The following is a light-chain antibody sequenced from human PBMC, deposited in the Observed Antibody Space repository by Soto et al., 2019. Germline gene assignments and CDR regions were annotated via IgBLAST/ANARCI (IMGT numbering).Light chain of an antibody. CDR1: QSVSSN. J-gene: IGKJ3*01. CDR2: GAS. Sequence: EIVMTQSPATLSVSPGERATLSCRASQSVSSNLAWYQQKPCQAPMLLIYGASTRATGIPARFSGSGSGTEFTLTIRSLQSEDFAVYYCQQYNNWPLFTFGPGTKVDIQ. V-gene: IGKV3-15*01. CDR3: QQYNNWPLFT.